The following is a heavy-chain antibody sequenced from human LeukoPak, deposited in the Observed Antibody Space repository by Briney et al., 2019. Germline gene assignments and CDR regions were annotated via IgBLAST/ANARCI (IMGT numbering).Heavy chain of an antibody. CDR1: GYTFTSYD. CDR3: ARGVRITMVRGVTSYYFDY. V-gene: IGHV1-8*01. Sequence: ASVKVSCKASGYTFTSYDINWVRQATGQGLEWMGWMNPNSGNTGYAQKFQGRVTMTRNTSISTAYMDLSSLRSEDTAVYYCARGVRITMVRGVTSYYFDYWGQGTLVTVSS. D-gene: IGHD3-10*01. J-gene: IGHJ4*02. CDR2: MNPNSGNT.